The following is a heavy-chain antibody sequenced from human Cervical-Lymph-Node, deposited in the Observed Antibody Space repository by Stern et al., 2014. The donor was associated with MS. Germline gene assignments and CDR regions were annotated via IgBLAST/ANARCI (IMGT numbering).Heavy chain of an antibody. D-gene: IGHD3-22*01. CDR2: LYPGDSDT. J-gene: IGHJ2*01. CDR1: GYTFTTYW. Sequence: EVHLVESGAEVKKPGESLTISCQGSGYTFTTYWIVWVRQVPGKGLERRGILYPGDSDTRYSLTCQGQVTISADNSISTAYLHLSSLKASDTAMYYCARATEGSYYDSSGFYSWYFDLWGRGTLVTVSS. CDR3: ARATEGSYYDSSGFYSWYFDL. V-gene: IGHV5-51*03.